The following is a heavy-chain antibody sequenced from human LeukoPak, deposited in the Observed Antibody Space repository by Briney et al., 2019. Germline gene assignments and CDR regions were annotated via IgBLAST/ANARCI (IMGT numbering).Heavy chain of an antibody. D-gene: IGHD2-2*01. CDR2: INHSGST. Sequence: SETLSLTCAVYGGSFSGYYWSWIRQPPGKGLEWIGEINHSGSTNYSPSLKSRVTISVDTSKNQFSLKLSSVTAADTAVYYCARPNRLHIVVVPAAMAHAFDIWGQGTMVTVSS. CDR3: ARPNRLHIVVVPAAMAHAFDI. CDR1: GGSFSGYY. J-gene: IGHJ3*02. V-gene: IGHV4-34*01.